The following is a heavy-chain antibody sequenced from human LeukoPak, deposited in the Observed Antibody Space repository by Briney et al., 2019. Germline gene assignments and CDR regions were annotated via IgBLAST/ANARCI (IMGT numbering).Heavy chain of an antibody. CDR2: IYYSGST. Sequence: PSQTLSLTCTVSGGSISSGDYYWSWIRQPPGKGLGWIGYIYYSGSTYYNPSLKSRVTISVDTSKNQFSLKLSSVTAADTAVYYCARDHRGMYSSSFCDWGQGTLVTVSS. D-gene: IGHD6-13*01. CDR1: GGSISSGDYY. V-gene: IGHV4-30-4*01. J-gene: IGHJ4*02. CDR3: ARDHRGMYSSSFCD.